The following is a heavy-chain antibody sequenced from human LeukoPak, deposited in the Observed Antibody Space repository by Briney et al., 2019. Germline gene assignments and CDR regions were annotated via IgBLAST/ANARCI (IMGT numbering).Heavy chain of an antibody. J-gene: IGHJ5*02. CDR2: ISYDGSNK. D-gene: IGHD1-26*01. V-gene: IGHV3-30*04. CDR3: ARSLVVGATYPYH. Sequence: GRSLRLSCAASGFTFSSYAMHWVRQAPGKGLEWVAVISYDGSNKYYADSVKGRFTISRDNAKNSLYLQLNSLRAEDTAVYYCARSLVVGATYPYHWGQGTLVTVSS. CDR1: GFTFSSYA.